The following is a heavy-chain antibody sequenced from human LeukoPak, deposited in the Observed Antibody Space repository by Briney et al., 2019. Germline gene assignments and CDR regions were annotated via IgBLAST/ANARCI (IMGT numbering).Heavy chain of an antibody. J-gene: IGHJ1*01. CDR1: GGSSSGYY. V-gene: IGHV4-34*01. CDR2: INHSGST. D-gene: IGHD1-26*01. CDR3: ATPYGSYYNAEYFQH. Sequence: SETLSLTCAVYGGSSSGYYWSWIRQPPGKGLEWIGEINHSGSTNYNPSLKSRVTISVDTSKNQFSLKLSSVTAADTAVYYCATPYGSYYNAEYFQHWGQGTLVTVSS.